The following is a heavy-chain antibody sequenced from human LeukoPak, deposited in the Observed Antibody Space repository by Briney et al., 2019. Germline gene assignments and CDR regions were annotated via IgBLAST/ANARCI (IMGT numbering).Heavy chain of an antibody. D-gene: IGHD3-10*01. V-gene: IGHV3-48*04. CDR1: GVTFSSYS. CDR3: ARGFYGSGSYIFDY. J-gene: IGHJ4*02. CDR2: ISSSSSTI. Sequence: VGSLRLSCAAPGVTFSSYSMNWVRQAPGKGLEWVSYISSSSSTIYYADSVKGRFTISRDNAKNSLYLQMNSLRAEDTAVYYCARGFYGSGSYIFDYWGEGTLVTVSS.